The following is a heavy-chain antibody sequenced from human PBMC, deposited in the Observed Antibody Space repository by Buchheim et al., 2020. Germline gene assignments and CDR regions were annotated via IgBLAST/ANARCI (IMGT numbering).Heavy chain of an antibody. CDR2: INAGSGKT. CDR1: GYTFTNFV. V-gene: IGHV1-3*01. Sequence: QVQLVQSGAEVKKPGASVKVSCTASGYTFTNFVMHWVRQAPGQRLEWMGWINAGSGKTKYSRKFQGRVTITRDTSATTAYMELSSLRSEDTAVYYCARTNYCSGGSCYSAYYWGQGTL. J-gene: IGHJ4*02. D-gene: IGHD2-15*01. CDR3: ARTNYCSGGSCYSAYY.